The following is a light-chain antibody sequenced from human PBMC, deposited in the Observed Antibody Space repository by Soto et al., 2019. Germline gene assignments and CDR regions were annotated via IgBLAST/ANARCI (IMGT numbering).Light chain of an antibody. V-gene: IGKV1-9*01. CDR1: QDSTKY. CDR2: DAS. Sequence: IRLSMSLSALSASVGDRVTITCRASQDSTKYLAWYQQKPGKAPNLLIYDASTLHSGVPSRFSGSGSGTDFTLTIIGLQPEDFAPYYCQLYNIYSEPFGQVTNV. CDR3: QLYNIYSEP. J-gene: IGKJ1*01.